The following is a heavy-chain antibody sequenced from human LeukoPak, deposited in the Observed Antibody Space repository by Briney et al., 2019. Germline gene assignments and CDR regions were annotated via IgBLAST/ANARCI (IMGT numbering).Heavy chain of an antibody. D-gene: IGHD5-24*01. CDR3: ARDEMPTVTSGGYFFDS. CDR1: GFTMSSHA. CDR2: ISGTDSTT. V-gene: IGHV3-23*01. J-gene: IGHJ4*02. Sequence: GGSLTLSCAASGFTMSSHAMSWVRRVRGKALEGVSAISGTDSTTHYADSVKGRLTIFRDSSKQTLYLQMNSLRAEDTALYYCARDEMPTVTSGGYFFDSWSQGTLVIVSS.